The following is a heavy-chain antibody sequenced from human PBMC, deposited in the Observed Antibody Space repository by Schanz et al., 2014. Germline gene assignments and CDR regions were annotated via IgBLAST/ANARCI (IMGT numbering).Heavy chain of an antibody. J-gene: IGHJ6*02. CDR2: ISAYNGHT. V-gene: IGHV1-18*01. D-gene: IGHD3-9*01. CDR1: GYIFGSHG. CDR3: AKVDRTRYYAMDV. Sequence: QVQLVQSGAEVRKPGASVKVSCKASGYIFGSHGMTWVRQAPGQGLEWMGWISAYNGHTAYAQKFQGRVTMTADKSTSTVYMEVSGLRSEDTAVYYCAKVDRTRYYAMDVWGQGTTVTVSS.